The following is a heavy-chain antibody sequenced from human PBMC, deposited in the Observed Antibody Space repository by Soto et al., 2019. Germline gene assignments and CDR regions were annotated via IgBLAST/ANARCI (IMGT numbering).Heavy chain of an antibody. CDR2: MYSDGKT. CDR3: ARSPYCGTECNSGYLDF. D-gene: IGHD2-21*01. Sequence: WGTLRLSCSSSGFVVNRNYMHWVRQAPGKGLEWVSVMYSDGKTYYGESVKGRFTISRDNSKNTVFLHMKSLRAEDTAVYYCARSPYCGTECNSGYLDFWGQGSLVTVSS. V-gene: IGHV3-53*01. CDR1: GFVVNRNY. J-gene: IGHJ4*02.